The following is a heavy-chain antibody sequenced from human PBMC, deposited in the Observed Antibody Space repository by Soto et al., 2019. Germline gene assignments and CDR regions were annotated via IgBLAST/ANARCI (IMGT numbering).Heavy chain of an antibody. V-gene: IGHV1-69*12. CDR3: ARHPGGRGYYYGMDV. CDR2: IIPIFGTA. CDR1: GGTFSSYA. D-gene: IGHD2-15*01. J-gene: IGHJ6*02. Sequence: QVQLVQSGAEVKKPGSSVKVSCKASGGTFSSYAISWVRQAPGQGLEWMGGIIPIFGTANYAQKFQGRVTINAGASTRTAYMELSSLRSEDTAVYYCARHPGGRGYYYGMDVWGQGTTVTVSS.